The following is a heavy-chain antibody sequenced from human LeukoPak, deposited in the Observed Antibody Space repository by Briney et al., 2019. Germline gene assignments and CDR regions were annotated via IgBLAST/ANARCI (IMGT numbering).Heavy chain of an antibody. CDR3: VRERNNFWSGHHSIFDS. V-gene: IGHV3-74*01. J-gene: IGHJ4*02. D-gene: IGHD3-3*01. Sequence: XGSLRLSCAASGFIFSDHWMHWVRQAPGKGLVWLSRINNDGSSTIYADSVKGRFTFSRDNAENTLFLEMSSLRVEDTAVYYCVRERNNFWSGHHSIFDSWGQGTLVTVSS. CDR1: GFIFSDHW. CDR2: INNDGSST.